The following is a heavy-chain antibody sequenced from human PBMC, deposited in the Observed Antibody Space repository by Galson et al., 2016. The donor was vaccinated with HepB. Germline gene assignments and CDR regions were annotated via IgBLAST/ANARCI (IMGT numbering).Heavy chain of an antibody. Sequence: SLRLSCAASGFTFSTYVIHWVRQAPGKGPEYVGDTKYYAESEKGRFTISRDNSKNTLYLQMSSLRTEDTAVYYCVRGTTGTPGLESWGQGTLVTVSS. CDR1: GFTFSTYV. D-gene: IGHD1-1*01. V-gene: IGHV3-64D*06. CDR2: DTK. CDR3: VRGTTGTPGLES. J-gene: IGHJ4*02.